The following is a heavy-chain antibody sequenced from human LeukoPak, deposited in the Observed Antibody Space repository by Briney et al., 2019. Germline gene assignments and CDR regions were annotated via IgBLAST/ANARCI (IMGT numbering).Heavy chain of an antibody. D-gene: IGHD3-22*01. CDR3: ARDQTYYVSSGYYYVTYLQH. CDR2: MSSGGST. CDR1: GASISSSY. J-gene: IGHJ1*01. V-gene: IGHV4-4*07. Sequence: PSETLSLTCTVSGASISSSYCTWIWQCSWEGLYWIGSMSSGGSTTSNPSFKGRVTMSLDTSKRQFSLNLSSVTAADTAVYYCARDQTYYVSSGYYYVTYLQHWGQGILVTVSS.